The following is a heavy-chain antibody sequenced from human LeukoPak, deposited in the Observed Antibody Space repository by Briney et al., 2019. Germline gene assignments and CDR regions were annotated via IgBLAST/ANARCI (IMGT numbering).Heavy chain of an antibody. CDR2: IIPIFGTA. CDR3: ARGGSPLYDFWSGYYDY. Sequence: SVKVSCKASGGTFSGYAISWVRQAPGQGLEWMGGIIPIFGTANYAQKFQGRVTITTDESTSTAYMELSSLRSEDTAVYYCARGGSPLYDFWSGYYDYWGQGTLVTVSS. J-gene: IGHJ4*02. CDR1: GGTFSGYA. D-gene: IGHD3-3*01. V-gene: IGHV1-69*05.